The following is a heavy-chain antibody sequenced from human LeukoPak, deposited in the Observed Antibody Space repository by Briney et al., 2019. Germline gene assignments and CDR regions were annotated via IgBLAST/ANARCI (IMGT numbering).Heavy chain of an antibody. Sequence: PRGSLSLSCSASGFTFGSHALHWVGQAPGKGLEYVSGLSHNGGNTYYADSVKGRFTISRDNSRNTLYLQTSSLRDADTAVYYCVKNDYGSGGYLELDHWGQGTLVTVSS. D-gene: IGHD3-10*01. J-gene: IGHJ4*02. CDR2: LSHNGGNT. CDR3: VKNDYGSGGYLELDH. V-gene: IGHV3-64D*09. CDR1: GFTFGSHA.